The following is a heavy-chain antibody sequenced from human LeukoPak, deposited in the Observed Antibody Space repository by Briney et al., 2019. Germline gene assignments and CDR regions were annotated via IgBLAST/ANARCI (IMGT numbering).Heavy chain of an antibody. D-gene: IGHD7-27*01. CDR2: INPNSGGT. J-gene: IGHJ4*02. CDR3: ARTKPGMPFDY. Sequence: ASVKVSCKASGYTFTGYYIHWVRQAPGQGLEWMGWINPNSGGTNSAQKFKGRVTMTRDTSITTVYMELSRLRSDDTAVYFCARTKPGMPFDYWGQGTLVTVSS. CDR1: GYTFTGYY. V-gene: IGHV1-2*02.